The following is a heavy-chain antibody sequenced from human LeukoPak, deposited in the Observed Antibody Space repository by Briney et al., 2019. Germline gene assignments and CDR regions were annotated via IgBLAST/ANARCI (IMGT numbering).Heavy chain of an antibody. J-gene: IGHJ3*02. Sequence: GGSLRLSCAASGFTFRTYAMSWVRQAPGKGLEWVSTISGSGGSTYYADSVKGRFTVSRDNAKDSLYLQMNSLRAEDTAVYYCARDLEDSSPFGAFDMWGQGTMVTISS. D-gene: IGHD3-22*01. CDR1: GFTFRTYA. V-gene: IGHV3-23*01. CDR3: ARDLEDSSPFGAFDM. CDR2: ISGSGGST.